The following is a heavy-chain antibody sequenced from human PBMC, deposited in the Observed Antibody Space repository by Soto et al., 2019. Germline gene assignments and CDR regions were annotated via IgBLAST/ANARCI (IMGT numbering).Heavy chain of an antibody. CDR1: GFTFNNYA. CDR3: AKGSVKRYVVWYIDN. J-gene: IGHJ4*02. V-gene: IGHV3-23*01. Sequence: EVQLLESGGGLIQPGGSLRLSCTASGFTFNNYAMSWVRQGPGKGLEWVAALSGSGHNIFYADSVQGRFTISRDNSKNTLYLKMNSLSADDTAVYYCAKGSVKRYVVWYIDNWGQGTQVAVSS. CDR2: LSGSGHNI. D-gene: IGHD2-15*01.